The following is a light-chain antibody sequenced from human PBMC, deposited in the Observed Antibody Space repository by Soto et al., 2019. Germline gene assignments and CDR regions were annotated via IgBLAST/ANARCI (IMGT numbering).Light chain of an antibody. J-gene: IGKJ1*01. V-gene: IGKV1-5*03. CDR2: KAS. Sequence: DIQMTQSPSTLSASVGDRVTITCRASQSLGISVAWYQQKPGKAPNLLIYKASNLESVVPSRFSGSGSGADFTLTISSLQPDDFATYYRQQYRLYPWTFGQGTNV. CDR1: QSLGIS. CDR3: QQYRLYPWT.